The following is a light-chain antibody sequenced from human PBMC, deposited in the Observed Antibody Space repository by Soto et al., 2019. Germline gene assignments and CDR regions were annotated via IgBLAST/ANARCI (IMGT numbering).Light chain of an antibody. CDR1: QSVSSY. J-gene: IGKJ4*01. CDR3: QRRSNWPLT. CDR2: DAS. Sequence: EIVLTQSPATLALSPGERATLSCRASQSVSSYLAWYQQKPGQAPRLLIYDASNKAHGTPARFSGSRSGTDFTLTISSLEPEDFAVYYCQRRSNWPLTCGGATKVEIK. V-gene: IGKV3-11*01.